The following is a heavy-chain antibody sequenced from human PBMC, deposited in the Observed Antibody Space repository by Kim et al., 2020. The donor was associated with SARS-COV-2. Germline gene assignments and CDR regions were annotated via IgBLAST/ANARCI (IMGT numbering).Heavy chain of an antibody. CDR2: IYSGGST. V-gene: IGHV3-53*04. CDR1: GFTVSSNY. D-gene: IGHD3-16*01. Sequence: GGSLRLSCAASGFTVSSNYMSWVRQAPGKGLEWVSVIYSGGSTYYADSVKGRFTISRHNSKNTLYLQMNSLRAEDTAVYYCARGLSVRGADYPLGYWGQGTLVTVSS. CDR3: ARGLSVRGADYPLGY. J-gene: IGHJ4*02.